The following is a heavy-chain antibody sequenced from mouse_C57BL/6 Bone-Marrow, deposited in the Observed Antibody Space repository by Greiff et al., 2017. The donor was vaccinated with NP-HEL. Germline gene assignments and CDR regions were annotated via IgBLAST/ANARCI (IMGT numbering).Heavy chain of an antibody. CDR2: IYPGDGDT. CDR3: ARRDAYYYGSSFAWFAY. V-gene: IGHV1-82*01. CDR1: GYAFSSSW. J-gene: IGHJ3*01. Sequence: QVQLQQSGPELVKPGASVKISCKASGYAFSSSWMNWVKQRPGKGLEWIGRIYPGDGDTNYNGKFKGKATLTADKSSSTAYMQLSSLTSEDSAVYFCARRDAYYYGSSFAWFAYWGQGTLVTVSA. D-gene: IGHD1-1*01.